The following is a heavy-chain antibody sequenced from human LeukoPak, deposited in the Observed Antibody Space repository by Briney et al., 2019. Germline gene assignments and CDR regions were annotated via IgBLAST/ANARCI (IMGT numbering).Heavy chain of an antibody. CDR2: IKQDGSEK. Sequence: GGSLILSCAASGFTFSSYWMSWVRQAPGKGLEWVANIKQDGSEKYYVDSVKGRFTISRDNAKNSLYLQMNSLRAEDTAVYYCARYSGSYEVNYYYYYGMDVWGQGTTVTVSS. D-gene: IGHD1-26*01. J-gene: IGHJ6*02. CDR1: GFTFSSYW. V-gene: IGHV3-7*03. CDR3: ARYSGSYEVNYYYYYGMDV.